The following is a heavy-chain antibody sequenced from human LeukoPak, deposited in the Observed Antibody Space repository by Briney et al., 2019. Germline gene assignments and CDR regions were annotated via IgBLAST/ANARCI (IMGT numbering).Heavy chain of an antibody. CDR1: GGSISSSSYY. J-gene: IGHJ4*02. CDR3: ATREQLWLSGYFDY. V-gene: IGHV4-39*01. CDR2: IYYSGST. D-gene: IGHD5-18*01. Sequence: PSETLSLTFTVSGGSISSSSYYWGWIRQPPGKGLEWIGSIYYSGSTYYNPSLKSRVTISVDTSKNQFSLKLSSVTAADTAVYYCATREQLWLSGYFDYWGQGTLVTVSS.